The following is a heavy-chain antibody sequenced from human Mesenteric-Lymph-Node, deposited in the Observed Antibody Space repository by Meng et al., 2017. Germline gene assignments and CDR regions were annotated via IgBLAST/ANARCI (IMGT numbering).Heavy chain of an antibody. Sequence: GESLKISCEAFGFTLNSYPMHWVRQAPGKGLEWVSIISSDGNYKYYAESVKGRFTISRDTSKNTLYLQMSSLRPEDTAVYYCARALDSSWHDFHYWGQGTLVTVSS. V-gene: IGHV3-30*04. CDR1: GFTLNSYP. D-gene: IGHD6-13*01. J-gene: IGHJ4*02. CDR2: ISSDGNYK. CDR3: ARALDSSWHDFHY.